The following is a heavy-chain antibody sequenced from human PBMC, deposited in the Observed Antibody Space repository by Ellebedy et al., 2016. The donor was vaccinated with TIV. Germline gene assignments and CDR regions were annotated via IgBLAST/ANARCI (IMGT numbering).Heavy chain of an antibody. Sequence: GGSLRLSCAASGFTVSSNYMNWVRQAPGKGPEWVSGFYTDDSTYYADSVKGRFSISRDNSKNTLYLQMNSLSTEDTAVYYCARASFYDVDLSGWYFDLWGRGTLVTVSS. CDR2: FYTDDST. CDR1: GFTVSSNY. D-gene: IGHD3-10*02. V-gene: IGHV3-66*01. CDR3: ARASFYDVDLSGWYFDL. J-gene: IGHJ2*01.